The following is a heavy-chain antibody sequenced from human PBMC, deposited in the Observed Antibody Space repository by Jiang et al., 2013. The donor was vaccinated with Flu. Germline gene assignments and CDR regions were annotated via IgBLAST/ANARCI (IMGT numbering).Heavy chain of an antibody. V-gene: IGHV3-11*06. CDR2: ISSSSSYT. D-gene: IGHD6-19*01. J-gene: IGHJ5*02. Sequence: VQLLESGGGLVKPGGSLRLSCAASGFTFSDYYMSWIRQAPGKGLEWVSYISSSSSYTNYADSVKGRFTISRDNAKNSLYLQMNSLRAEDTAVYYCARDSSAVAPSGCFDPWGQGTLVTVSS. CDR1: GFTFSDYY. CDR3: ARDSSAVAPSGCFDP.